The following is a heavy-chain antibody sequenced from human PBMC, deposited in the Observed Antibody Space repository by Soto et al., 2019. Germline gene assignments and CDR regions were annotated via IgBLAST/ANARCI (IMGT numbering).Heavy chain of an antibody. V-gene: IGHV3-30-3*01. Sequence: QVQLVESGGGVVQPGRSLRLSCAASGFTFSSYAMHWVRQAPGKGLEWVAVISYDGSNKYYADSVKGRFTISRDNSKNTLYLQMNSLRAEDTAVYYCARYRAGTTWEVGYWGQGTLVTVSS. D-gene: IGHD1-7*01. CDR1: GFTFSSYA. CDR3: ARYRAGTTWEVGY. J-gene: IGHJ4*02. CDR2: ISYDGSNK.